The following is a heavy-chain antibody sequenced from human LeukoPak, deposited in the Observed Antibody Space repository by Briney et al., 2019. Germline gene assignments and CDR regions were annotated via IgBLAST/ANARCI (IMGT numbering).Heavy chain of an antibody. CDR3: AREDPYYDDVWGSYRYGYYFDY. Sequence: SETVSLTCTFSGGFLSSYYWRWIRQPAGRGLEWIGRLYTSGSTNYNPSLTSRVTMSLDTSKNQFSLKLSSVTAADTAVYYCAREDPYYDDVWGSYRYGYYFDYWGQGTLVTVSS. CDR2: LYTSGST. D-gene: IGHD3-16*02. J-gene: IGHJ4*02. CDR1: GGFLSSYY. V-gene: IGHV4-4*07.